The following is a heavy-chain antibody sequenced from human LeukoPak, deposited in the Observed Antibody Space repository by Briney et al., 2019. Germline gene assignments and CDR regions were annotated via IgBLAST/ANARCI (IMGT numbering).Heavy chain of an antibody. V-gene: IGHV3-11*01. D-gene: IGHD4-17*01. CDR3: ARAIWTVTTGLDAFDI. J-gene: IGHJ3*02. CDR2: ISSSGSTI. CDR1: GFTFSDYY. Sequence: GGSLRLSCAASGFTFSDYYMSWIRQAPGKGLKWVSYISSSGSTIYYADSVKGRFTISRDNAKNSLYLQMNSLRAEDTAVYYCARAIWTVTTGLDAFDIWGQGTMVTVSS.